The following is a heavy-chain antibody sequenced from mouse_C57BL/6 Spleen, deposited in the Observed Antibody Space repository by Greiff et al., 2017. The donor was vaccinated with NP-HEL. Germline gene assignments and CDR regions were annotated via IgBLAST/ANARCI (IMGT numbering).Heavy chain of an antibody. CDR2: IYPGDGDT. V-gene: IGHV1-80*01. Sequence: QVQLQQSGAELVKPGASVKISCKASGYAFSSYWMNWVKQRPGKGLEWIGQIYPGDGDTNYNGKFKGKATLTADKSSSTAYMQLSSLTSEDSAVYFCARGVYLPWYFDVWGTGTTVTVSS. CDR3: ARGVYLPWYFDV. D-gene: IGHD5-1*01. CDR1: GYAFSSYW. J-gene: IGHJ1*03.